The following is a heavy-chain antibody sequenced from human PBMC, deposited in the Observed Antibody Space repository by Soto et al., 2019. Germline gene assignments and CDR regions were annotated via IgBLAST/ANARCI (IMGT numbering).Heavy chain of an antibody. CDR1: GGSFSGYY. Sequence: PSETLSLTCAVYGGSFSGYYWSWIRQPPGKGLEWIGEINHSGSTNYNPSLKSRVTISVDTSKNQFSLKLSSVTAADTAVYYCARLMGFTVTTYNRGFDLWGRGTLVTVSS. V-gene: IGHV4-34*01. J-gene: IGHJ2*01. D-gene: IGHD4-17*01. CDR2: INHSGST. CDR3: ARLMGFTVTTYNRGFDL.